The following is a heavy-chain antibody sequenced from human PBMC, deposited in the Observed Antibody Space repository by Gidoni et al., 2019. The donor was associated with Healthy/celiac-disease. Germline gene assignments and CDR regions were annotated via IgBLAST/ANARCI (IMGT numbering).Heavy chain of an antibody. J-gene: IGHJ6*02. Sequence: QITLKESGPTLVKPTQTLTLTCTFSGFSLSTSGVGVGWIRQPPGKALEWLALIYWNDDKRYSPSLKSRLTITKDTSKNQVVLTMTNMDPVDTATYYCAHSRITIFGVVTPYYGMDVWGQGTTVTVSS. CDR1: GFSLSTSGVG. CDR2: IYWNDDK. CDR3: AHSRITIFGVVTPYYGMDV. D-gene: IGHD3-3*01. V-gene: IGHV2-5*01.